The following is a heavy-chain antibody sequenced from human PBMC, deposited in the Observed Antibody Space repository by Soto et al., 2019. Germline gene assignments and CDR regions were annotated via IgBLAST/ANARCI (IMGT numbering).Heavy chain of an antibody. Sequence: SETLSLTCTVSGGSISSSSYYWGWIRQPPGKGLEWIGSIYYSGSTYYNPSLKSRVTISVDTSKNQFSLELSSVTAADTAVYYCARRQDHYGSGEEYNWFDPWGQGTLVTVSS. CDR2: IYYSGST. V-gene: IGHV4-39*01. CDR1: GGSISSSSYY. J-gene: IGHJ5*02. CDR3: ARRQDHYGSGEEYNWFDP. D-gene: IGHD3-10*01.